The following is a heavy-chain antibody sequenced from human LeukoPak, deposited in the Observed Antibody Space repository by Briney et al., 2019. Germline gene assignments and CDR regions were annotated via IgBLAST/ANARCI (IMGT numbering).Heavy chain of an antibody. CDR3: ARNAAGLTFDY. CDR2: INSDGSST. D-gene: IGHD6-13*01. V-gene: IGHV3-74*01. J-gene: IGHJ4*02. CDR1: GFTFSSYW. Sequence: SGGSLRLSCAASGFTFSSYWMHWVRQAPGKGLVWVSRINSDGSSTNYADSVKGRFTISRGNAENTLYLQMNSLRAEDTAVYYCARNAAGLTFDYWGQGTLVTVSS.